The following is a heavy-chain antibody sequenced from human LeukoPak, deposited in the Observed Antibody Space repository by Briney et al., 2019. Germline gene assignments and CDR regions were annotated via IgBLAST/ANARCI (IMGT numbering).Heavy chain of an antibody. CDR3: AKGGPSYCSGGSCYAEAFDI. D-gene: IGHD2-15*01. Sequence: GGSLRLSCAASGFTFSSYAMSWVRQAPGKGLEGVSAISGSGGSTYYADSVKGRFTISRDNSKDTLYLQMNSLRAEDTAVYYCAKGGPSYCSGGSCYAEAFDIRGQGTMVTVSS. J-gene: IGHJ3*02. CDR1: GFTFSSYA. V-gene: IGHV3-23*01. CDR2: ISGSGGST.